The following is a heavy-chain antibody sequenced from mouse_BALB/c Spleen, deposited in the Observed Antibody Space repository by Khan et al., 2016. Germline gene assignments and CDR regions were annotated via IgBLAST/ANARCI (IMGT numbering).Heavy chain of an antibody. CDR1: DSSITSDYA. Sequence: EVQLQESGPGLVKPSPSLSLTCTVTDSSITSDYAWTWIRQFPGNKLEWMGYIRYIGGTTYNPSLKSRISITRDTSKHQFFLHLYSVTTEDTATYYCTRTPTANRYFEDGGAGTTVTVSS. J-gene: IGHJ1*01. CDR3: TRTPTANRYFED. CDR2: IRYIGGT. V-gene: IGHV3-2*02. D-gene: IGHD1-2*01.